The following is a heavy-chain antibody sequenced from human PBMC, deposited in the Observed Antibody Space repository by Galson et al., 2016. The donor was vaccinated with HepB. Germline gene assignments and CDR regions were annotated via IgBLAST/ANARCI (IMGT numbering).Heavy chain of an antibody. CDR1: GFTFSNFW. V-gene: IGHV3-7*04. D-gene: IGHD3-16*01. Sequence: SLRLSCAASGFTFSNFWMAWARQAPGEGLEWLATIKPDGSEEYYVDSVKGRFTISRDNARNSVSLQMNSLRAGDAAVYFFARDTRHGGLYWGQGTLVTVSS. J-gene: IGHJ4*02. CDR2: IKPDGSEE. CDR3: ARDTRHGGLY.